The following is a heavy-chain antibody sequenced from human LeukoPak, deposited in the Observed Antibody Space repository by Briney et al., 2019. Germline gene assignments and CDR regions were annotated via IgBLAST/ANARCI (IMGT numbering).Heavy chain of an antibody. CDR2: INSDGSSR. D-gene: IGHD6-13*01. V-gene: IGHV3-74*01. CDR1: GFTSSSYW. J-gene: IGHJ4*02. CDR3: AGGIAAADT. Sequence: PGGSLRLSCAASGFTSSSYWMHWVRHAPGKGLVWVSRINSDGSSRSYADSVKGRFTISRDKAKNTLYLQMNSLRAEDTAVYYCAGGIAAADTWGQGTLVTVSS.